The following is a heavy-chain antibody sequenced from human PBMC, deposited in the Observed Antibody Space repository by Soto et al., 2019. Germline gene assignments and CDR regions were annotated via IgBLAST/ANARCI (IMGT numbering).Heavy chain of an antibody. J-gene: IGHJ4*02. Sequence: SQTLSLTCAISGDSVSTNGVAWNWVRQSPSRGLEWLGRTYYRSKWYNDYAVSVKTRITIKPDTSKNQFSLQLNSVIPEDTAVYYCAGLQDGALAYWGQGSLVTVSS. CDR3: AGLQDGALAY. CDR2: TYYRSKWYN. CDR1: GDSVSTNGVA. D-gene: IGHD1-26*01. V-gene: IGHV6-1*01.